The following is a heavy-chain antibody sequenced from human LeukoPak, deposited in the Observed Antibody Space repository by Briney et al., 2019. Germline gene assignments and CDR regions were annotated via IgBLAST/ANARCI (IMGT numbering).Heavy chain of an antibody. D-gene: IGHD5-24*01. Sequence: SVKVSCKASGGTFSSYAISWVRQAPGQGLEWMGRIIPIFGTANYAQKFQGRVTITTDESTSTAYMELSSLRSEDTAVYYCARLEYSGDGYNLGPFDYWGQGTLVTVSS. CDR1: GGTFSSYA. CDR2: IIPIFGTA. J-gene: IGHJ4*02. V-gene: IGHV1-69*05. CDR3: ARLEYSGDGYNLGPFDY.